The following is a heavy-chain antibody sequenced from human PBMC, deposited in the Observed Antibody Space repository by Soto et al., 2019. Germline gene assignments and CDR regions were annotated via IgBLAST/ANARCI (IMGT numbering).Heavy chain of an antibody. CDR2: IYPGDSDT. D-gene: IGHD6-13*01. V-gene: IGHV5-51*01. J-gene: IGHJ6*02. Sequence: PGESLKISCXGSGYSFTSYWIGWVRQMPGKGLEWMGIIYPGDSDTRYSPSFQGQVTISADKSISTAYLQWSSLKASDTAMYYCAIATYSSSWYDYYYYYGMDVWGQGTTVTVSS. CDR3: AIATYSSSWYDYYYYYGMDV. CDR1: GYSFTSYW.